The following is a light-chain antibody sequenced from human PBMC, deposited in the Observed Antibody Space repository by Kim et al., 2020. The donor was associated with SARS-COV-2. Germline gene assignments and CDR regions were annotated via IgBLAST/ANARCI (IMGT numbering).Light chain of an antibody. V-gene: IGLV3-1*01. CDR1: TLGDIF. CDR3: QAWDSSVV. J-gene: IGLJ3*02. Sequence: VSGAPGTTASMACSGGTLGDIFPCWYQQKPGRSPVLVIYQNTRRPSGIPERFTGSNSGNTATLTISGTQAMDEADYYCQAWDSSVVFGGGTQLTVL. CDR2: QNT.